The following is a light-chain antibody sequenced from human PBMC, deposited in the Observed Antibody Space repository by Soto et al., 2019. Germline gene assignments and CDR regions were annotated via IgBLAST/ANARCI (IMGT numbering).Light chain of an antibody. CDR1: SSDVGGYKF. J-gene: IGLJ1*01. CDR2: DVN. V-gene: IGLV2-11*01. Sequence: QSALTQPRSVSGSPGQSVTISCTGTSSDVGGYKFVSWYQHHPGKAPRLMIYDVNKRPSGVPDRFSASKSGDTASLTISGLQAEDEADYYCCSYTGNYFWAFGIGTKVTVL. CDR3: CSYTGNYFWA.